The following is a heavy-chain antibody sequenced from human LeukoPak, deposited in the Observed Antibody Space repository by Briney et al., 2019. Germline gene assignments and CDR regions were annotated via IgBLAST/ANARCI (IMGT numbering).Heavy chain of an antibody. J-gene: IGHJ4*02. V-gene: IGHV4-34*01. Sequence: SETLSLTCAVHGGSFSGYYWSWIRQPPGKGLEWIGEINHSGSTNYNPSLKSRVTISVDTSKNQFSLKLSSVTAADTAVYYCARGLLVLWFGELLSKPYFDYWGQGTLVTVSS. CDR3: ARGLLVLWFGELLSKPYFDY. D-gene: IGHD3-10*01. CDR1: GGSFSGYY. CDR2: INHSGST.